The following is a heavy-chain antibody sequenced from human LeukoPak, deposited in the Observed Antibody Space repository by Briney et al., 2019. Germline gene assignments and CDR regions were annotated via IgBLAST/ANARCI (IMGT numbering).Heavy chain of an antibody. CDR2: INHSGST. CDR1: GGSFSGYY. J-gene: IGHJ4*02. V-gene: IGHV4-34*01. CDR3: ARDRGGGYGYPFDY. Sequence: PSETLSLTCAVYGGSFSGYYWSWIRQPPGKGLEWIGEINHSGSTNYNPSLKSRVTISVDTSKNQFSLKLSSVTAADTAVYYCARDRGGGYGYPFDYWGQGTLVTVSS. D-gene: IGHD5-12*01.